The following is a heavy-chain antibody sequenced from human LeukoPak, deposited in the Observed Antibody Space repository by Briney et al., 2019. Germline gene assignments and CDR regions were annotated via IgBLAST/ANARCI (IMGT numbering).Heavy chain of an antibody. CDR3: TRMTRGHDY. CDR2: INHSGYT. V-gene: IGHV4-34*01. Sequence: PSETLSLTCAVSGVSFDDYYWSWVRQTPGKGLEWIGEINHSGYTNDNPSLKSRVTLSIDTSRKPFSLNLRSVTVADAGIYYCTRMTRGHDYWGQGTQVTVSS. D-gene: IGHD4-11*01. J-gene: IGHJ4*02. CDR1: GVSFDDYY.